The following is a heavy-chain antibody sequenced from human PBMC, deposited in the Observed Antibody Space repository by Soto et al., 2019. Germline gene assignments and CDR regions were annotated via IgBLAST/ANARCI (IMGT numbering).Heavy chain of an antibody. J-gene: IGHJ6*02. Sequence: XGGLRLSCAACGSTLSSYGMHWVRHARGKGLEWVAVISYDGSNKYYADSVKGRFTISRDNSKNTLYLQMNSLRAEDTAVYYCAKDLAKYTLYYYYYGMDVWGQGTTVTVSS. CDR2: ISYDGSNK. CDR1: GSTLSSYG. V-gene: IGHV3-30*18. CDR3: AKDLAKYTLYYYYYGMDV. D-gene: IGHD5-18*01.